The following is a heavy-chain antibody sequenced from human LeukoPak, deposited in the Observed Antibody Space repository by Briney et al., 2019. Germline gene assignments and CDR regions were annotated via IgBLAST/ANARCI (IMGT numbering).Heavy chain of an antibody. Sequence: SETLSLTCTVSGGSINTYYWSWIRQPPGKGLEWIGYIYYSGSTNYNPSLKSRVTISVDTSKNQFSLKLSSVTAADTAVYYCARKSKGDVAAAHFDYWGQGTLVTVSS. V-gene: IGHV4-59*08. CDR1: GGSINTYY. CDR2: IYYSGST. D-gene: IGHD6-13*01. CDR3: ARKSKGDVAAAHFDY. J-gene: IGHJ4*02.